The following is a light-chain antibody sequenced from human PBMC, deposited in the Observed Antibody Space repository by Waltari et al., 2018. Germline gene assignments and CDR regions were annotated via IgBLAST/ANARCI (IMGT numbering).Light chain of an antibody. CDR3: AAWDDSLNLWV. Sequence: QSVLTQPPSASGTPGQRVTISCSGSSSHIARSTIHWYQQLPGTAPKLLMYSDNQRPSGVPDRFSGSKSGTSASLAISGLQSEDEADYYCAAWDDSLNLWVFGGGTELTVL. V-gene: IGLV1-44*01. J-gene: IGLJ3*02. CDR1: SSHIARST. CDR2: SDN.